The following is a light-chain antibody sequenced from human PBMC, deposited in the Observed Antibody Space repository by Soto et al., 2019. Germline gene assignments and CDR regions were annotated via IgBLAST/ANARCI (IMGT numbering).Light chain of an antibody. V-gene: IGKV1-39*01. Sequence: DVQMTQSPSSLSAFVGDRATITCRASQNIARYLNWYQHKPGTAPKLLIYGTSNLQSGVPSRFSGSGSGTDFTLIISSLQPEDIATYYCRQSLNTPRTFGQGTKVEVK. CDR2: GTS. J-gene: IGKJ1*01. CDR1: QNIARY. CDR3: RQSLNTPRT.